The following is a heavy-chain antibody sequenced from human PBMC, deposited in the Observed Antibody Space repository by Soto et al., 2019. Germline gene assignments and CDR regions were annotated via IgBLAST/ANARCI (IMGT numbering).Heavy chain of an antibody. J-gene: IGHJ4*02. V-gene: IGHV1-2*02. CDR1: GYTFTGYY. Sequence: GASVKVSCKASGYTFTGYYMHWVRQAPGQGLEWMGWINPNSGGTNYAQKFQGRVTMTRDTSISTAYMELSRLRSDDTAVYYCVREADGIMVPFDYWGQGTLVTVSS. D-gene: IGHD3-10*01. CDR3: VREADGIMVPFDY. CDR2: INPNSGGT.